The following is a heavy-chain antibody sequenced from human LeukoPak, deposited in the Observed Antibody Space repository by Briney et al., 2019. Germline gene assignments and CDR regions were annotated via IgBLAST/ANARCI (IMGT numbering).Heavy chain of an antibody. D-gene: IGHD1-1*01. V-gene: IGHV1-69*05. Sequence: ASVQVSCKASGGTFSSYAISWVRQAPGQGLEWMGRIIPIFGTANYAQKFQGRVTITTDESTSTAYMELSSLGSEDTAVDYCARTRLYWNDPPDYWGQGALVTVSS. CDR3: ARTRLYWNDPPDY. CDR2: IIPIFGTA. CDR1: GGTFSSYA. J-gene: IGHJ4*02.